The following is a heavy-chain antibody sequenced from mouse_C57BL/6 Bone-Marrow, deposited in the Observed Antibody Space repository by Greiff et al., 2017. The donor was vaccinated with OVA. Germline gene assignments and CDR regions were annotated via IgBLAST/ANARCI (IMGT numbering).Heavy chain of an antibody. J-gene: IGHJ3*01. V-gene: IGHV1-26*01. CDR3: ARKDYYDYDEAWFAY. CDR1: GYTFTDYY. CDR2: INPNNGGT. D-gene: IGHD2-4*01. Sequence: VQLQQSGPELVKPGASVKISCKASGYTFTDYYMNWVKQSHGKSLEWIGDINPNNGGTSYNQKFKGKATLTVDKSSSTAYMELRSLTSEDSAVYYCARKDYYDYDEAWFAYWGQGTLVTVSA.